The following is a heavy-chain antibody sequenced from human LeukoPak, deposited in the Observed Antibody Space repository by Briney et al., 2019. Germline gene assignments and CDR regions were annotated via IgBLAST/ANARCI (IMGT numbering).Heavy chain of an antibody. D-gene: IGHD4-17*01. V-gene: IGHV4-61*01. CDR1: GGSVSSGSYY. Sequence: PSETLSLTCTVSGGSVSSGSYYWGWIRQPPGKGLEWIGYIYYSGSTNYNPSLKSRVTISVDTSKNQFSPKLSSVTAADTAVYYCARDYGDYPSYWGQGTLVTVSS. CDR3: ARDYGDYPSY. CDR2: IYYSGST. J-gene: IGHJ4*02.